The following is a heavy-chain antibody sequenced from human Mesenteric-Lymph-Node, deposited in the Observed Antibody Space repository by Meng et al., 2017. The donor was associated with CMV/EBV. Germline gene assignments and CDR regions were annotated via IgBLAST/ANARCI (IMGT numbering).Heavy chain of an antibody. Sequence: ESLKISCSASGFSFSSSIMHWVRQAPGKGLEWIGEINLSGSTNYNPSLKSRVIMSADTSKNQFFLKVTSVTAADTAVYYCASGGSWFDPWGQGARVTVSS. J-gene: IGHJ5*02. CDR3: ASGGSWFDP. D-gene: IGHD2-15*01. CDR1: GFSFSSSI. V-gene: IGHV4-34*01. CDR2: INLSGST.